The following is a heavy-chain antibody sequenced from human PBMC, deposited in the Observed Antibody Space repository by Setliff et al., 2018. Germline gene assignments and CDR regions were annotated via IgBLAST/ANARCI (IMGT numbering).Heavy chain of an antibody. D-gene: IGHD6-19*01. CDR3: AKGESRWLAPGDAFDI. Sequence: ASVKVSCKASGYTFTSYAMHWVRQAPGQRLEWMGWINAGDGNTKYSQKFQDRVTITRDTSASTAYMELSSLRSEDTAVYYCAKGESRWLAPGDAFDIWGQGTMVTVSS. CDR1: GYTFTSYA. CDR2: INAGDGNT. J-gene: IGHJ3*02. V-gene: IGHV1-3*01.